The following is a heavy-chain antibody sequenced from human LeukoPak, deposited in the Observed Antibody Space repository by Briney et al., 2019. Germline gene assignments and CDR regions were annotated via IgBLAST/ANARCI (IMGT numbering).Heavy chain of an antibody. CDR1: GGSISSSSYY. Sequence: SETLSLTCTVSGGSISSSSYYWGWIRQPPGKGLEWIGSIYYSGNTYYNPSLKSRVTISVDTSKNQFSLKLSSVTAADTAVYYCARRTIAVAGTGGFFDYWGQGTLVTVSS. J-gene: IGHJ4*02. V-gene: IGHV4-39*01. CDR2: IYYSGNT. CDR3: ARRTIAVAGTGGFFDY. D-gene: IGHD6-19*01.